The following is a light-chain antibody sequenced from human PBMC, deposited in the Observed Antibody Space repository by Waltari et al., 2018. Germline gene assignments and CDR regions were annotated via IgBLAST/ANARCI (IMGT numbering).Light chain of an antibody. V-gene: IGLV3-19*01. CDR3: NSRDSSGNHLEV. CDR1: SLRSYY. CDR2: GKN. Sequence: SSELTQDPAVSVALGQTVRITCQGDSLRSYYASWYQQKPGQAPVLVIYGKNNRPSGLPDRFSCCSSRHTASLTIRGAQAEDEADYYCNSRDSSGNHLEVFGGGTKLTVL. J-gene: IGLJ2*01.